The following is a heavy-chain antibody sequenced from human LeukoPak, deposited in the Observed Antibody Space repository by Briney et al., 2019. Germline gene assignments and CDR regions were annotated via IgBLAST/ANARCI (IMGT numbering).Heavy chain of an antibody. D-gene: IGHD5-18*01. CDR3: ARDPGYRPDAFDI. CDR1: GCSFAKYG. V-gene: IGHV1-18*01. CDR2: IGAYSGDA. Sequence: GASVKVSCQASGCSFAKYGISWVRQAPGQGLEWMGWIGAYSGDANYAQMFQGRVTMTTVTSTTTAYMELRSLRSDDTAVYYCARDPGYRPDAFDIWGQGTVVTV. J-gene: IGHJ3*02.